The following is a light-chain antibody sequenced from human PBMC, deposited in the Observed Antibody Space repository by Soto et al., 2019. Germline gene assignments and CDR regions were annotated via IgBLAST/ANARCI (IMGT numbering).Light chain of an antibody. CDR2: DDS. CDR3: QVWDSSSDHVV. V-gene: IGLV3-21*02. Sequence: SYELTQPPSVSVAPGQTARITCGGILIGSKTVHWYQQRPGQAPVLVVYDDSDRPSGIPERFSGFNSGNTATLTISRVEAGDEADYYCQVWDSSSDHVVFGGGTKLTVL. CDR1: LIGSKT. J-gene: IGLJ2*01.